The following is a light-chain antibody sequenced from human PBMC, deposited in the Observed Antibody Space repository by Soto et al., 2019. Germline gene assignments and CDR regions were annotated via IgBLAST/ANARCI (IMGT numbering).Light chain of an antibody. J-gene: IGKJ4*02. CDR1: QRVSSD. CDR2: GAS. Sequence: EIVMTQSPATLSVSPGERATLSCRASQRVSSDLAWYQQKPGQAPSLLIYGASTRATGTPARFSGSGSGTEVTLTISSLQSEDFAVYYCQQYIRWPLTFGGGTKVEIK. CDR3: QQYIRWPLT. V-gene: IGKV3-15*01.